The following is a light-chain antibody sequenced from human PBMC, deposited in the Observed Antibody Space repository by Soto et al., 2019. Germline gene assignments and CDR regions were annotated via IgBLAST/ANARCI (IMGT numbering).Light chain of an antibody. J-gene: IGKJ1*01. CDR1: QSILNW. V-gene: IGKV1-5*01. CDR3: QQYDSYSPWT. Sequence: DIQMTQSPSTLSASVGDRVTITCRASQSILNWVAWYQQKPGKAPKLLIFDASSLESGVPSRFSGSGSGTEFTLTIGSLQPDDFATYYCQQYDSYSPWTFGQGTKVDIK. CDR2: DAS.